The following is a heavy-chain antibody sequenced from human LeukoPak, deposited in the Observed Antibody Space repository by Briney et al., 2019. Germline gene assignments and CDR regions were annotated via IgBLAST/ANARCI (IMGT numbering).Heavy chain of an antibody. CDR1: GFSFSSYN. V-gene: IGHV3-21*01. D-gene: IGHD1-26*01. CDR3: ARDPYSGTYGDTYYYYMDV. Sequence: GGSLRLSCAAFGFSFSSYNMNWVRQTPGKGLEWVSSITSSSTYTFYADSVKGRFTISRDNARNSLYLQMNSLRAEDTAVYYCARDPYSGTYGDTYYYYMDVWGKGTTVTISS. CDR2: ITSSSTYT. J-gene: IGHJ6*03.